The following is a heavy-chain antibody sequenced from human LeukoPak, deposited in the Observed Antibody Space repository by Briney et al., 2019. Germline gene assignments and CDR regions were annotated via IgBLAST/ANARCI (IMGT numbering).Heavy chain of an antibody. V-gene: IGHV4-61*01. CDR2: IYYSGST. D-gene: IGHD3-10*01. J-gene: IGHJ6*04. CDR3: ARDGYYYGPVDV. CDR1: GGSVSSGSYY. Sequence: SETLSLTCAVPGGSVSSGSYYWSWIRHPPGKGLEWIGYIYYSGSTNYNPSLKSRVTISVDTSKNQFSLKLSSVTAADTAVYYCARDGYYYGPVDVWGKGTTVTVSS.